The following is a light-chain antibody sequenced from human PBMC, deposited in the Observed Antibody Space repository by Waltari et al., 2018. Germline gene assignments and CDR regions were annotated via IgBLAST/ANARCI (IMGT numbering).Light chain of an antibody. CDR3: QQYKTYPWT. J-gene: IGKJ1*01. Sequence: DIQMTQSPSTLSPSVGDRAPIPCRASQSIAIWLAWYQQKPGKAPNLLIYEASNLGSGVPSRFSGSGSGTQVTLTISSLQPDDFATYYCQQYKTYPWTFGQGTTV. CDR1: QSIAIW. V-gene: IGKV1-5*03. CDR2: EAS.